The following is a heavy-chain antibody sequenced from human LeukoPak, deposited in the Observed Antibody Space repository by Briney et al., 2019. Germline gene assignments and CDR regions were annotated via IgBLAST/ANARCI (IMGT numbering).Heavy chain of an antibody. CDR1: GFTFSSYA. CDR2: ISGSGGST. D-gene: IGHD3-10*01. CDR3: ARGSGSYYNVGDY. Sequence: GGSLRLSCAASGFTFSSYAMSWVRQAPGKGLEWVSAISGSGGSTYYADSVKGRFTISRDNSKNTLYLQMTSLRAEDTAVYYCARGSGSYYNVGDYWGQGTLVTVSS. V-gene: IGHV3-23*01. J-gene: IGHJ4*02.